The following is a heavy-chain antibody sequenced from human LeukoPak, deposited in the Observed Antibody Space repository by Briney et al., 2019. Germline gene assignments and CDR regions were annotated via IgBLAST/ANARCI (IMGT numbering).Heavy chain of an antibody. Sequence: SVKVSCKASGGTFSSYAISWVRQAPGQGLEWMGGIIPTFGTANYAQKFQGRVTITADESTSTAYMELSSLRSEDTAVYYCAAPTGYCSSTSCYAFDYWGQGTLVTVSS. J-gene: IGHJ4*02. D-gene: IGHD2-2*01. CDR3: AAPTGYCSSTSCYAFDY. V-gene: IGHV1-69*13. CDR1: GGTFSSYA. CDR2: IIPTFGTA.